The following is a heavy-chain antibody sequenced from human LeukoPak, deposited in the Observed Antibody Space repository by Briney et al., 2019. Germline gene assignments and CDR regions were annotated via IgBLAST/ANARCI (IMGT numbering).Heavy chain of an antibody. D-gene: IGHD2/OR15-2a*01. CDR1: GYSISSDYY. Sequence: SETLSLTCAVSGYSISSDYYWDWIPQPPGKGLEWIASIYHSGVTYYDLSLKSRVTISVDTSKNQLSLKLSSVTAADTAVYYCARRIGTHDYFDYWGQGTLVTVSS. J-gene: IGHJ4*02. CDR3: ARRIGTHDYFDY. CDR2: IYHSGVT. V-gene: IGHV4-38-2*01.